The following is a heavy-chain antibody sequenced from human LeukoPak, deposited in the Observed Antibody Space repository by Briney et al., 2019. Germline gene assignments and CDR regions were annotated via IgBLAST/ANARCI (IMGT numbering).Heavy chain of an antibody. V-gene: IGHV1-69*13. CDR3: ARGRGYSYESGY. D-gene: IGHD5-18*01. CDR1: GGTFSIYA. J-gene: IGHJ4*02. CDR2: IIPIFGTA. Sequence: SVKVSCKASGGTFSIYAISWVRQAPGQGLVWMGGIIPIFGTANYAQKFQGRVTITADESTSTAYMELSSLRSEDTAVYYCARGRGYSYESGYWGQGTLVTVSS.